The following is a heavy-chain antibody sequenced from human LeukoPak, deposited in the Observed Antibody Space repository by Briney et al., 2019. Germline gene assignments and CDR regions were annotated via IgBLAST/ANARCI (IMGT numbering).Heavy chain of an antibody. CDR2: MNPNSGNT. J-gene: IGHJ4*02. V-gene: IGHV1-8*01. CDR3: ARSITMVQGVIMSY. Sequence: ASVKVSCKASGYTFTSYDINWVRQAPGQGLEWMGWMNPNSGNTGYAQKFQGRVTMTRNTSISTAYMELSSLRSEDTAVYYCARSITMVQGVIMSYWGQGTLVTVSS. D-gene: IGHD3-10*01. CDR1: GYTFTSYD.